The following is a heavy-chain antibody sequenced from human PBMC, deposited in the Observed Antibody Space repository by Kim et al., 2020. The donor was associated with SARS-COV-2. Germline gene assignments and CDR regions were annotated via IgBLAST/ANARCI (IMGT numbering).Heavy chain of an antibody. V-gene: IGHV3-23*01. CDR1: GFTFKNYA. CDR3: AKRDYAEASDFYPLFDY. Sequence: GGSLRLSCAASGFTFKNYAMAWVRQAPGKGLEWVSGITGNGGTTYYADFVKGRFTISRDNSKNTLYLQMNSLRYDDTAVYYCAKRDYAEASDFYPLFDYWGQGTLVTVSS. J-gene: IGHJ4*02. D-gene: IGHD3-16*01. CDR2: ITGNGGTT.